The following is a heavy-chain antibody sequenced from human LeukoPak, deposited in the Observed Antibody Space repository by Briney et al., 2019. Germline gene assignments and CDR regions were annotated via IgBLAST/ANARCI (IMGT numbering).Heavy chain of an antibody. CDR2: IVPIFGTA. CDR3: ARGGYCGGDCYLFDY. Sequence: GASVKVSCKASGGTFSSYAISWVRQAPGQGLEWMGGIVPIFGTANYAQKFQGRVTITADESTSTAYMELSSLRSEDTAVYYCARGGYCGGDCYLFDYWGQGTLVIVSS. V-gene: IGHV1-69*13. D-gene: IGHD2-21*02. CDR1: GGTFSSYA. J-gene: IGHJ4*02.